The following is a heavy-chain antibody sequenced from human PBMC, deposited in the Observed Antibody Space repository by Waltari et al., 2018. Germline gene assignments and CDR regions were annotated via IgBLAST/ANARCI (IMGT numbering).Heavy chain of an antibody. D-gene: IGHD3-22*01. CDR3: ARGSTYYYDSSGYPRGAFDI. CDR1: GYTFTSYA. V-gene: IGHV1-3*03. CDR2: INAGNGNT. J-gene: IGHJ3*02. Sequence: QVQLVQSGAEVKKPGASVKVSCKASGYTFTSYAMHWVHQAPGQRLEWMGWINAGNGNTKYSQEFQGRVTITRDTSASTTYMELSSLRSEDMAVYYCARGSTYYYDSSGYPRGAFDIWGQGTMVTVSS.